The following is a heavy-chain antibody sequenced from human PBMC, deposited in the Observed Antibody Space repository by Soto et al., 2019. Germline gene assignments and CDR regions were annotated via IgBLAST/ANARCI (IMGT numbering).Heavy chain of an antibody. CDR2: IYYSGST. Sequence: SETLSLTCTVSGGSISSNYWSWIRQHPGKGLEWIGYIYYSGSTNYNPSLKSRVTISVDTSKNQFSLKLSSVTAADTAVYYCARVEGYCSGGSCQYYFDYWGQGTLVTVSS. V-gene: IGHV4-59*01. J-gene: IGHJ4*02. CDR3: ARVEGYCSGGSCQYYFDY. CDR1: GGSISSNY. D-gene: IGHD2-15*01.